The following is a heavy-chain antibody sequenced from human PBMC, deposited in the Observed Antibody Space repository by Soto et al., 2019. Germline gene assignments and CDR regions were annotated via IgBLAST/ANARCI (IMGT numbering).Heavy chain of an antibody. Sequence: QVQLVQSGAEVKKPGASVKVSCKASGYTFTSYDINWVRQATGQVLEWMGWMNPNSGNTGYAQKFQGRVTMTRNTSISTAYMELSSLRSEDTAVYYCAITPNSRGWAVRYYYYSYMDVWGKGTTVTVSS. V-gene: IGHV1-8*01. J-gene: IGHJ6*03. CDR3: AITPNSRGWAVRYYYYSYMDV. D-gene: IGHD6-19*01. CDR1: GYTFTSYD. CDR2: MNPNSGNT.